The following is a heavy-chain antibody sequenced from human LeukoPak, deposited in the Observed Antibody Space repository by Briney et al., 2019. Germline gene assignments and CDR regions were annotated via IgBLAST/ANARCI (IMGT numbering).Heavy chain of an antibody. V-gene: IGHV4-59*08. CDR3: ARVGDTSGYFYYFYN. J-gene: IGHJ4*02. CDR2: ISYGGGT. Sequence: SETLSLTCAVSGGSISNFYRSWVRQPAGKGLEWVGYISYGGGTTYNASLKHRLSMSMDTSKNQLSLRLSSGTAADTALYYCARVGDTSGYFYYFYNWGQGTLVTVSS. CDR1: GGSISNFY. D-gene: IGHD3-22*01.